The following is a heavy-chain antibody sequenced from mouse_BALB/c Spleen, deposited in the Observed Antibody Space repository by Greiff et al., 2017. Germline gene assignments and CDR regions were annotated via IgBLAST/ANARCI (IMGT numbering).Heavy chain of an antibody. V-gene: IGHV5-9-4*01. J-gene: IGHJ3*01. CDR2: ISSGGSYT. CDR1: GFTFSSYA. Sequence: EVKLVESGGGLVKPGGSLKLSCAASGFTFSSYAMSWVRQSPEKRLAWVAEISSGGSYTYYPDTVTGRFTISRDNAKDTRYLEMSSLRSEDTAMYYGARDPNRPLAYWGQGSGVSVGA. CDR3: ARDPNRPLAY.